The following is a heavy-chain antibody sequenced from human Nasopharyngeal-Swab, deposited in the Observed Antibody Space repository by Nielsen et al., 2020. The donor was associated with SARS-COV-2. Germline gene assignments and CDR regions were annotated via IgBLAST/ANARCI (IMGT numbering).Heavy chain of an antibody. CDR3: ARLSGLFDY. Sequence: WIRQPPGKGLEWIGEINHSGSTNYNASLKSRVTISVDTSKNQFSLKLSSVTAADTAVYYCARLSGLFDYWSQGTLVTVSS. J-gene: IGHJ4*02. V-gene: IGHV4-34*01. CDR2: INHSGST. D-gene: IGHD6-19*01.